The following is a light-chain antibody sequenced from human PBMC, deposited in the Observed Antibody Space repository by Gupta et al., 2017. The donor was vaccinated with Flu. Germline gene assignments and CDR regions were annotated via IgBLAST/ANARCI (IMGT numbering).Light chain of an antibody. V-gene: IGKV2-30*02. CDR3: TQGKSLRT. J-gene: IGKJ2*01. CDR1: QSLVHTDGIIY. Sequence: DVVMTQSPLSLPVTLGQPASISCRSSQSLVHTDGIIYLNWYQQRPGQSPRRLIYKVSKRDYGVPDRFSGSGSGTDFTLKSSRGEAEDVGIYYCTQGKSLRTFGQGTKMDIK. CDR2: KVS.